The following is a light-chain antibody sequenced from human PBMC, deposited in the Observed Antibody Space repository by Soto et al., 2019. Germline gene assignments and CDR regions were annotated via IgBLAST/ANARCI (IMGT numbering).Light chain of an antibody. J-gene: IGKJ3*01. CDR1: QSITKNY. Sequence: EIVLTQSPGILSLSPGERATLSCRASQSITKNYLTWYQQKPGQPPRLLISGASSRATGIPDRFSGSGSGTDFTITISRLEPEDFAVYYCQHYGSSPPFSFGPGTKLYIK. CDR2: GAS. V-gene: IGKV3-20*01. CDR3: QHYGSSPPFS.